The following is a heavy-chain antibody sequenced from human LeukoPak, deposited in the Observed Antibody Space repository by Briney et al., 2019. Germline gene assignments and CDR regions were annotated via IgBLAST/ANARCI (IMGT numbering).Heavy chain of an antibody. CDR3: AREGRFRPFGY. Sequence: SETLSLTCTVSGGSISSYYWSWIRQPPGKGLEWIGYVYYSGSTNYNPSLKSRVTISVDTSKNQFSLKLSSVTAADTAVYYCAREGRFRPFGYWGQGTLVTVSS. CDR1: GGSISSYY. V-gene: IGHV4-59*01. J-gene: IGHJ4*02. CDR2: VYYSGST. D-gene: IGHD3-3*01.